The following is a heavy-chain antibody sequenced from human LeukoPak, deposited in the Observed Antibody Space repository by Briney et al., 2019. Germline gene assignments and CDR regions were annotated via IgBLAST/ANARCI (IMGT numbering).Heavy chain of an antibody. CDR2: INHSGST. V-gene: IGHV4-34*01. D-gene: IGHD2-2*01. J-gene: IGHJ4*02. CDR1: GGPFSGYY. CDR3: ARGPAGFDY. Sequence: PSETLSLTCAVYGGPFSGYYWSWIRQPPGEGLEWIGEINHSGSTNYNPSLKSRVTISVDTSKNQFSLKLSSVTAADTAVYYCARGPAGFDYWGQGTLVTVSS.